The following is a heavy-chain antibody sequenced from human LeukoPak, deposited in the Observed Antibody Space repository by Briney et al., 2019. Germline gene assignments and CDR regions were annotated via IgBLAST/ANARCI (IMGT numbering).Heavy chain of an antibody. J-gene: IGHJ1*01. CDR2: MSGGGGNT. V-gene: IGHV3-23*01. D-gene: IGHD3-16*01. Sequence: GGSLRLSCTGSGFMFSTYAMSWVRQAPGKGLEWVSAMSGGGGNTYYADSVKGRFTISRDNSKNTLYLQMNSLRAEDTAVYYCAKDRESIPYDIAYDWGHGTLVTVSS. CDR1: GFMFSTYA. CDR3: AKDRESIPYDIAYD.